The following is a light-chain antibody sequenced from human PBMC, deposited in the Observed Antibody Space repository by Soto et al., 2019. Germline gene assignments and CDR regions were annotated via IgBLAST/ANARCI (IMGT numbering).Light chain of an antibody. V-gene: IGLV2-8*01. J-gene: IGLJ1*01. CDR2: EVS. CDR1: SGDVGAYDY. Sequence: QSVLAQPPSASGSPGQSVIISCTGTSGDVGAYDYVSWYQQHPGKAPKLIIYEVSKRPSGVPDRFSGSKSGNTASLTVSGLRAEDEADYYCASEAVTDVFGTGTKVTVL. CDR3: ASEAVTDV.